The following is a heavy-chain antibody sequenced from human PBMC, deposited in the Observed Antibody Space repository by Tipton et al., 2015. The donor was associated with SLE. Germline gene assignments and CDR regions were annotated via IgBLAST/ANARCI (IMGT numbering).Heavy chain of an antibody. CDR2: IYYSGST. CDR3: ARDPGRYDAFDI. J-gene: IGHJ3*02. V-gene: IGHV4-61*01. Sequence: TLSLTCTVSGGSISSSSYYWSWIRQPPGKGLEWIGYIYYSGSTNYNPSLKSRVTISVDTPKSQFSLKLSSVTAADTAVYYCARDPGRYDAFDIWGQGTRVTVSS. D-gene: IGHD3-16*02. CDR1: GGSISSSSYY.